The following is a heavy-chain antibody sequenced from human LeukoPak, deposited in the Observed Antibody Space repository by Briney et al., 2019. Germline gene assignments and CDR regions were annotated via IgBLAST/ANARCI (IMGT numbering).Heavy chain of an antibody. CDR1: GFTFSSYV. V-gene: IGHV3-23*01. Sequence: GGSLRLSCAASGFTFSSYVMSWVRQAPGKGLEWVSSIIGGGGTYYADSVKGRFTISRDNSKNTLYLQVNSLRAEDTAVYYCAKRVMVRGVIGLDYWGQGTLVTVSS. J-gene: IGHJ4*02. CDR3: AKRVMVRGVIGLDY. D-gene: IGHD3-10*01. CDR2: IIGGGGT.